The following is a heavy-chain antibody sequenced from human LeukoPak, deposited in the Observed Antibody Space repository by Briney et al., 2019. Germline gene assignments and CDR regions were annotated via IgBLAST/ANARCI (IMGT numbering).Heavy chain of an antibody. V-gene: IGHV4-38-2*02. Sequence: SETLSLTCTVSGYSISSGYYWGWIRQPPGKGLEWIGSIYHSGSTYYNPSLKSRVTISVDTSKNQFSLKLSSVTAADTAVYYCARHLNWGITAFDIWGQGTMVTVSS. CDR3: ARHLNWGITAFDI. D-gene: IGHD7-27*01. J-gene: IGHJ3*02. CDR1: GYSISSGYY. CDR2: IYHSGST.